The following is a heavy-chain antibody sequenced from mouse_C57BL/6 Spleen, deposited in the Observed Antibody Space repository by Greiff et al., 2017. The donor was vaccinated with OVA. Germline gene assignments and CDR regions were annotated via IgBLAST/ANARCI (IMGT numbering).Heavy chain of an antibody. D-gene: IGHD2-13*01. CDR1: GFTFTDYY. CDR2: IDPEDGDT. J-gene: IGHJ2*01. V-gene: IGHV14-1*01. Sequence: VQLQQSGAELVRPGASVKLSCTASGFTFTDYYMHWVKQRPEQGLEWIGRIDPEDGDTEYAPKFQGKATMTADTSSNTAYLQLSSLTSEDTAVYYCTTSTTVDYWGQGTTLTVSS. CDR3: TTSTTVDY.